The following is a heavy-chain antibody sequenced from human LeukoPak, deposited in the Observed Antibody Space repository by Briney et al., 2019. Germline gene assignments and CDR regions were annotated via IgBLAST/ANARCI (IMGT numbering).Heavy chain of an antibody. CDR1: GFTFSSYG. CDR2: ISYDGSSK. V-gene: IGHV3-30*03. Sequence: GGSLRLSCAASGFTFSSYGIHWFRQAPGKGLEWVAAISYDGSSKCYADSVKGRFTISRDNSKNTLYLQMNSLRAADTAVYYCARDQGVVVHGKYHYYGMDVWGQGTTVAVSS. D-gene: IGHD3-22*01. CDR3: ARDQGVVVHGKYHYYGMDV. J-gene: IGHJ6*02.